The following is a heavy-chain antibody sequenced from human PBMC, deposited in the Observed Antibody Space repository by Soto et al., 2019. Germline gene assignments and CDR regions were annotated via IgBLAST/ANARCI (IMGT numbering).Heavy chain of an antibody. V-gene: IGHV3-15*01. CDR2: IKSKTDGGTT. CDR3: TTDSLIVVVPAAPQGDAFDI. Sequence: EVQLVESGGGLVKPGGSLRLSCAASGFTFSNAWMSWVRQAPGKGLEWVGRIKSKTDGGTTDYAAPVKGRFTISRDDSKNTLYLQMNSLKTEDTAVYYCTTDSLIVVVPAAPQGDAFDIWGQGTMVTVSS. CDR1: GFTFSNAW. D-gene: IGHD2-2*01. J-gene: IGHJ3*02.